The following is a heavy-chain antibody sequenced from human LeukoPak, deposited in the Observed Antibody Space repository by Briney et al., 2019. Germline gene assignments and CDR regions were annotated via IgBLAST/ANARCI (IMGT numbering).Heavy chain of an antibody. CDR2: IYYSGST. J-gene: IGHJ2*01. D-gene: IGHD4-17*01. V-gene: IGHV4-59*08. CDR1: GGSISSYY. CDR3: ARHGLVPYYWYFDL. Sequence: SETLSLTCTVSGGSISSYYWSWIRQPPGKGLEWIGYIYYSGSTNYNPSLKSRVTISVDTSKNQFSLKLSSVTAADTAVYYCARHGLVPYYWYFDLRGRGTLVTVSS.